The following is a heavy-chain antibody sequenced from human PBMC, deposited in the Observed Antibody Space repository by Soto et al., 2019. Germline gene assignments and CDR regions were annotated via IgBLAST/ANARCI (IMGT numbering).Heavy chain of an antibody. CDR2: ISYDGSNK. J-gene: IGHJ6*02. CDR3: AKVLREAIFGVVTRLGCGKGVGMDV. CDR1: GFTFSSYG. V-gene: IGHV3-30*18. D-gene: IGHD3-3*01. Sequence: QVQLVESGGGVVQPGRSLRLSCAASGFTFSSYGMHWVRQAPGKGLEWVAVISYDGSNKYYADSVKGRFTISRDNSKNTLYLQMNSLRDEDTAVYYCAKVLREAIFGVVTRLGCGKGVGMDVWGQGPTVTVSS.